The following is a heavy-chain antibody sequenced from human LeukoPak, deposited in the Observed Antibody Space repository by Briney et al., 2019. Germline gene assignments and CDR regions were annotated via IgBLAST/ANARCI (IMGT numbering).Heavy chain of an antibody. D-gene: IGHD2-8*01. CDR3: AKTDPYALYYFDY. V-gene: IGHV3-23*01. Sequence: GGSLRLSCVASGVTFSSYAMSWVRQAPGKGLEWVSAISGSGGSTYYADSVKGRFTISRDNSKNTLYLQMNSLRAEDTAVYYCAKTDPYALYYFDYWGQGTLVTVSS. CDR2: ISGSGGST. CDR1: GVTFSSYA. J-gene: IGHJ4*02.